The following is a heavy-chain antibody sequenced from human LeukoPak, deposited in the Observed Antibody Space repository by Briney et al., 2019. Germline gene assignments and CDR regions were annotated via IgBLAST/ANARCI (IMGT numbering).Heavy chain of an antibody. D-gene: IGHD1/OR15-1a*01. CDR2: ISLSGDNM. CDR1: GFTFSSYA. V-gene: IGHV3-23*01. Sequence: PGGSLRLSCAASGFTFSSYAMHWVRQAPGKGLEWVSDISLSGDNMFYADSVKGRFTISRDNSNHTVYLQVNSLRVDDTAVYYCAKVATPNTLDAFDIWGQGTMVTVSS. CDR3: AKVATPNTLDAFDI. J-gene: IGHJ3*02.